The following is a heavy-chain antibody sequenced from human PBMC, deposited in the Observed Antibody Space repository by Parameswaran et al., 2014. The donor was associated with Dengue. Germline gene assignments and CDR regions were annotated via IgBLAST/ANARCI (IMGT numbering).Heavy chain of an antibody. V-gene: IGHV4-34*01. D-gene: IGHD1-7*01. CDR2: INHSGST. Sequence: ASETLSLTCAVYGGSFSGYYWSWIRQPPGKGLEWIGEINHSGSTNYNPSLKSRVTISVDTSKNQFSLKLSSVTAADTAVYYCARGSRGLTGTFDWFDPWGQGTLVTVSS. J-gene: IGHJ5*02. CDR1: GGSFSGYY. CDR3: ARGSRGLTGTFDWFDP.